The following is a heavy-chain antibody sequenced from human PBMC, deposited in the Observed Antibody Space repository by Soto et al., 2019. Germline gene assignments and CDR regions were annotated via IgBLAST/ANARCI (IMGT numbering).Heavy chain of an antibody. CDR1: GYTFTAYY. CDR2: INPKFGDT. CDR3: ARNMDYYYGRGSGNGHGV. J-gene: IGHJ6*02. V-gene: IGHV1-2*02. D-gene: IGHD3-10*02. Sequence: QVQLVQSGAEVKEPGDSVRVSCEASGYTFTAYYIHWVRQAPGQGLEWMGWINPKFGDTTYAQDFQGRVSMSRDMSISTVYMELNSLTSDGTAIYYCARNMDYYYGRGSGNGHGVWGQGTTVTVFS.